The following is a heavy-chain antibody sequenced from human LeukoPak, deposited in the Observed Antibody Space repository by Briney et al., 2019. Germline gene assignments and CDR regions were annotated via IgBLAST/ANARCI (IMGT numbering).Heavy chain of an antibody. D-gene: IGHD2-2*02. Sequence: RGSLRLSCAASGFTFSDYYMSWIRQAPGKGLEWVSYISSSGSTIYYADSVKGRFTISRDNAKNSLYLQMNSLRAEDTAVYYCARDQNDCSSTSCYTGWFDPWGQGTLVTVSS. V-gene: IGHV3-11*04. J-gene: IGHJ5*02. CDR1: GFTFSDYY. CDR3: ARDQNDCSSTSCYTGWFDP. CDR2: ISSSGSTI.